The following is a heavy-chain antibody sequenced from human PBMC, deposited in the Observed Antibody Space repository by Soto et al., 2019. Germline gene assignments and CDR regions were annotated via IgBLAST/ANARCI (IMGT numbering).Heavy chain of an antibody. V-gene: IGHV4-31*03. D-gene: IGHD2-21*02. J-gene: IGHJ4*02. CDR3: ASTVPNKYCGGDCSYYFDY. CDR1: GGSISSGGYY. CDR2: IYYSGST. Sequence: SETLSLTCTVSGGSISSGGYYWSWIRQHPGKGLEWIGYIYYSGSTYYNPSLKSRVTISVDTSKNQFSLKLSSVTAADTAVYYCASTVPNKYCGGDCSYYFDYWGQGTLVTVSS.